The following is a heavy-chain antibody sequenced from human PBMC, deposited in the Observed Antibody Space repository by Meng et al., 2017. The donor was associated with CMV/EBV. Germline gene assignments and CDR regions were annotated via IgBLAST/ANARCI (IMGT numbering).Heavy chain of an antibody. CDR3: ARGYCSSTSCYAGFDP. CDR2: ISSSSSYI. CDR1: GFTFSSYS. Sequence: GQLGGSGGGLGKPGWSLRLSCAASGFTFSSYSMNWVRQAPGKGLEWVSSISSSSSYIYYADSVKGRFTISRDNAKNSLYLQMNSLRAEDTAVYYCARGYCSSTSCYAGFDPWGQGTLVTVSS. J-gene: IGHJ5*02. D-gene: IGHD2-2*01. V-gene: IGHV3-21*01.